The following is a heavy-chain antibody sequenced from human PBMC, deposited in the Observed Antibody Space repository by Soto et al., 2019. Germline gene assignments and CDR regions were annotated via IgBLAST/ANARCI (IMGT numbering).Heavy chain of an antibody. CDR2: VYYTGST. CDR1: GGSISGSY. J-gene: IGHJ4*02. Sequence: SETLSLTCSVSGGSISGSYWSWIRQSPGKGLEWLGYVYYTGSTNYSPSLRSRVSISVDTSKNEFSLRLSSVTAADTAVYFCASVIGGDSEYYFDYWGQGTLVTVSS. CDR3: ASVIGGDSEYYFDY. V-gene: IGHV4-59*01. D-gene: IGHD4-17*01.